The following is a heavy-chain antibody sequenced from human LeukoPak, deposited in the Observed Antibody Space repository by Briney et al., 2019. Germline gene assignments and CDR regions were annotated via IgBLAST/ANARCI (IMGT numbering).Heavy chain of an antibody. Sequence: GGSLRLSCAASGFTFSAYSMNWVRQAPGKGLEWVSYIDTGGSNMYYADSVKGRFTISRDNAKNSLYLQMNCLRAEDTAVYYCARSVTMIVVVTGFDYWGQGTLVTVSS. D-gene: IGHD3-22*01. CDR1: GFTFSAYS. V-gene: IGHV3-48*04. J-gene: IGHJ4*02. CDR3: ARSVTMIVVVTGFDY. CDR2: IDTGGSNM.